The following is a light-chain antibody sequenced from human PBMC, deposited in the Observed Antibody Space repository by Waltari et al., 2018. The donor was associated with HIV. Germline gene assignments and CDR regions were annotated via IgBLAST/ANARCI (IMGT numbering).Light chain of an antibody. CDR3: CSYAGSSTWV. Sequence: QSALTQPASVSGSPEQSITISSTGTSRDVVGYTLVSWYQQHPGKAPKLMIHDVIKRPSGVSTRFSGSKSGNTASMTISGLQADDEADYYCCSYAGSSTWVFGGGTKLTVL. CDR2: DVI. CDR1: SRDVVGYTL. V-gene: IGLV2-23*02. J-gene: IGLJ3*02.